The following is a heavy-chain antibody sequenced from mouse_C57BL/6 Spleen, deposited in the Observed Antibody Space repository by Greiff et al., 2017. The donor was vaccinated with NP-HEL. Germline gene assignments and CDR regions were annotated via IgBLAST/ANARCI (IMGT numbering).Heavy chain of an antibody. V-gene: IGHV3-6*01. D-gene: IGHD4-1*02. Sequence: ESGPGLVKPSQSLSLTCSVTGYSITSGYYWNWIRQFPGNKLEWMGYISYDGSNNYNPSLKNRISITRDTSKNQFFLKLNSVTTEDTATYYCAREQLGQGAMDYWGQGTSVTVSS. CDR3: AREQLGQGAMDY. CDR2: ISYDGSN. CDR1: GYSITSGYY. J-gene: IGHJ4*01.